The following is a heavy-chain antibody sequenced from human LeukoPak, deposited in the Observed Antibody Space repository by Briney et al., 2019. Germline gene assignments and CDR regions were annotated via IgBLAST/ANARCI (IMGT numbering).Heavy chain of an antibody. Sequence: SETLSLICTVSGGSISSNSYYWGWIRQPPGKGLEWIGYIYYSGSTNYNPSLKSRVTISVDTSKNQFSLKLSSVTAADTAVYYCARVRRTVAIFDYWGQGTLVTVSS. CDR1: GGSISSNSYY. CDR3: ARVRRTVAIFDY. V-gene: IGHV4-61*05. D-gene: IGHD4-23*01. CDR2: IYYSGST. J-gene: IGHJ4*02.